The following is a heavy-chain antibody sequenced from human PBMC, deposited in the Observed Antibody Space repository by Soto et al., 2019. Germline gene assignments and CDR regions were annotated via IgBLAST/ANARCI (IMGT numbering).Heavy chain of an antibody. CDR1: GVTFTTYA. D-gene: IGHD2-2*01. V-gene: IGHV3-23*01. CDR3: AKGSSANRPYYFDY. CDR2: ISGGGSST. J-gene: IGHJ4*02. Sequence: GGSLRLSCDASGVTFTTYAMSWVRQAPGKGLEWVSAISGGGSSTYYADSVQGRFTISRDNSKNTVYLQMNSLRADVTAIFYCAKGSSANRPYYFDYWGQGALVTVSS.